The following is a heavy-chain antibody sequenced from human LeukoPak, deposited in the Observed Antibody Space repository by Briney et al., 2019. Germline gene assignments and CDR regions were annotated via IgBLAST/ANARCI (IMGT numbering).Heavy chain of an antibody. CDR1: GYTFTGYY. V-gene: IGHV1-2*02. Sequence: GASAKVSCKTSGYTFTGYYIHWVRQAPGQGLEWVGWINPKTGGTNYAQKFLDRVTMTTDMSISTAYMELIRLRSRDTAVYFCARGSSKYIFGYYMDVWGKGTTIIVSS. CDR2: INPKTGGT. J-gene: IGHJ6*03. CDR3: ARGSSKYIFGYYMDV. D-gene: IGHD4-11*01.